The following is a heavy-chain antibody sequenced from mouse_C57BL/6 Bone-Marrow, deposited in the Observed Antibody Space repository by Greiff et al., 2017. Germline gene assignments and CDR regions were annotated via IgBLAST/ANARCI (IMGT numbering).Heavy chain of an antibody. CDR1: GYTFTDYE. D-gene: IGHD1-1*01. CDR2: IDPETGGT. J-gene: IGHJ4*01. CDR3: TREPHYYGSSPYAMDY. Sequence: VKLMESGAELVRPGASVTLSCKASGYTFTDYEMHWVKQTPVHGLEWIGAIDPETGGTAYNQKFKGKAILTADKSSSTAYMELRSLTSEDSAVYYCTREPHYYGSSPYAMDYWGQGTSVTVSS. V-gene: IGHV1-15*01.